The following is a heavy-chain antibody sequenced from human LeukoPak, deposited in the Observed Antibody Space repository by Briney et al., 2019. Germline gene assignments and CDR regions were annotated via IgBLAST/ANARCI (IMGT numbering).Heavy chain of an antibody. J-gene: IGHJ4*02. V-gene: IGHV1-3*01. CDR1: GYTFTSYA. Sequence: ASVKVSCKASGYTFTSYAMHWVRQAPGQRLEWMGWINAGNGNTKYSQKFQGRVTITRDTSASTAYMELSSLRSEDTAVYYCARGSYGYSGYDWSFDYWGRGTLVTVSS. CDR2: INAGNGNT. CDR3: ARGSYGYSGYDWSFDY. D-gene: IGHD5-12*01.